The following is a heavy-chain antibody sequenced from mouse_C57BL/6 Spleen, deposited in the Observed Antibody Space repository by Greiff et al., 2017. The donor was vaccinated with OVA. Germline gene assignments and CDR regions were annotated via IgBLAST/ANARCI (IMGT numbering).Heavy chain of an antibody. V-gene: IGHV10-1*01. CDR3: VRRSGPDYAMDY. CDR1: GFSFNTYA. D-gene: IGHD3-1*01. CDR2: IRSKSNNYAT. J-gene: IGHJ4*01. Sequence: EVQRVESGGGLVQPKGSLKLSCAASGFSFNTYAMNWVRQAPGKGLEWVARIRSKSNNYATYYADSVKDRFTISRDDSESMLYLQMNNLKTEDTAMYYCVRRSGPDYAMDYWGQGTSVTVSS.